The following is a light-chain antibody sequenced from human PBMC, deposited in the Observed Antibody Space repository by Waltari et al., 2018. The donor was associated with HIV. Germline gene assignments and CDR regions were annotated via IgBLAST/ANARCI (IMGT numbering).Light chain of an antibody. V-gene: IGLV1-40*01. Sequence: QSLLTQPPSVSAAPRQIVTIYCSASSSNNRANSCVHWYPQHAGRAPKRLIYNVNNRPSGVPDRFSGSKSGTSASLAITGLQAEDEAYYYCQSYDSGLRMFGGGTKLTVL. CDR3: QSYDSGLRM. J-gene: IGLJ3*02. CDR2: NVN. CDR1: SSNNRANSC.